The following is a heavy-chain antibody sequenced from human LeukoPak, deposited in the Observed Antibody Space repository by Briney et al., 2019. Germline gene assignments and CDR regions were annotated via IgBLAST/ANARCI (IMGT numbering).Heavy chain of an antibody. CDR2: IIPIFGTA. CDR1: GGTFSSYA. V-gene: IGHV1-69*05. J-gene: IGHJ4*02. Sequence: SVKVSCKASGGTFSSYAISWVRQAPGQGLEWMGGIIPIFGTANYAQKFQGRVAITTDESTSTAYMELSSLRSEDTAVYYCARTFAGKYCGGDCYITLDYWGQGTLVTVSS. D-gene: IGHD2-21*02. CDR3: ARTFAGKYCGGDCYITLDY.